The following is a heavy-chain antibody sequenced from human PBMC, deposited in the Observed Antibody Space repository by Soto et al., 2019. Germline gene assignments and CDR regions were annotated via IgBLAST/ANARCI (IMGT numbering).Heavy chain of an antibody. D-gene: IGHD6-13*01. CDR3: ARGRSTPVHYYYYMDV. J-gene: IGHJ6*03. CDR1: GGSISSSSYY. V-gene: IGHV4-39*01. Sequence: SETLSLTCTVSGGSISSSSYYWGWIRQPPGKGLEWIGSIYYSGSTYYNPSLKSRVTISVDTSKNQFSLKLSSVTAADTAVYYCARGRSTPVHYYYYMDVWGKGTTVTVSS. CDR2: IYYSGST.